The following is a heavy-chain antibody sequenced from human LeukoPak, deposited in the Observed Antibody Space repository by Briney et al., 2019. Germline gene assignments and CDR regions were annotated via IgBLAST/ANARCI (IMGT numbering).Heavy chain of an antibody. Sequence: GASVKVSCKASGYTFTDYYMHWVRQAPGQGLEWMGIIKVSAGSTSYAQKFQGRVTMTRDTSTSTVYMDLSSLRSEDTAVYYCARDRLRAGTAYSQPGNAFDIWGQGTMVTVSS. CDR2: IKVSAGST. D-gene: IGHD5-12*01. CDR1: GYTFTDYY. CDR3: ARDRLRAGTAYSQPGNAFDI. V-gene: IGHV1-46*01. J-gene: IGHJ3*02.